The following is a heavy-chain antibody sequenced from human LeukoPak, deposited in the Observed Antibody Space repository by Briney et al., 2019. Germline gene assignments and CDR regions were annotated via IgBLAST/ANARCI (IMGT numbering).Heavy chain of an antibody. J-gene: IGHJ5*02. D-gene: IGHD6-13*01. CDR2: IYYSGST. CDR3: ASSSWYGWFDP. CDR1: GGSISSYY. V-gene: IGHV4-59*01. Sequence: SQTLSLTCTVSGGSISSYYWSWIRQPPGKGLEWIGYIYYSGSTNYNPSLKSRVTISVDTSKNKFSLKLNSVTAADTAVYYCASSSWYGWFDPWGQGTLVTVSS.